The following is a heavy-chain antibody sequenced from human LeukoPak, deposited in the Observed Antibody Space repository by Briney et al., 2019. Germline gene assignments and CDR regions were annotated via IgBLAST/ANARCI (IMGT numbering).Heavy chain of an antibody. Sequence: PSETLSLTCTVSGDSISNSRYYWGWIRQPPGKGLEWIGGIYYSGSTDYNPSLKSRVTISVDTSKNQFSLKLSSVTAADTAVYYCARWALRYFDWLSNGIFWGQGTLVTVSS. J-gene: IGHJ4*02. CDR1: GDSISNSRYY. D-gene: IGHD3-9*01. V-gene: IGHV4-39*01. CDR2: IYYSGST. CDR3: ARWALRYFDWLSNGIF.